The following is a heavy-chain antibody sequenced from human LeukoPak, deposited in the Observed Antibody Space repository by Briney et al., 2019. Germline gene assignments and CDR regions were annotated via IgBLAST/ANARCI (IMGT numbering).Heavy chain of an antibody. V-gene: IGHV1-3*01. D-gene: IGHD6-25*01. CDR2: ISAGNGNT. Sequence: GASVKVSCKASGYTFTSYATHWVRQAPGQRLEWMGWISAGNGNTKYSQNFQGRVTFISNTSATTAFMELSSLRSEDTAVYYCARERLRPMVAYYYGMDVWGQGTTVTVSS. CDR1: GYTFTSYA. CDR3: ARERLRPMVAYYYGMDV. J-gene: IGHJ6*02.